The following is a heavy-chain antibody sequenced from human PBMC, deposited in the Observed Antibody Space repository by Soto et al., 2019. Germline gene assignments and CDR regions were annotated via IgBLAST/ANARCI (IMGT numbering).Heavy chain of an antibody. CDR3: AKTFYDSGTYPYQFDY. CDR1: GFTFDDYA. D-gene: IGHD3-10*01. J-gene: IGHJ4*02. CDR2: ISWNTDSI. V-gene: IGHV3-9*01. Sequence: GGPLRLSCAASGFTFDDYAMHWVRQAPGKGLEWVSGISWNTDSIGYADSVKGRFTISRDNAKNSLFLQMNSLRPGDTALYYCAKTFYDSGTYPYQFDYWGQGTLVTVSS.